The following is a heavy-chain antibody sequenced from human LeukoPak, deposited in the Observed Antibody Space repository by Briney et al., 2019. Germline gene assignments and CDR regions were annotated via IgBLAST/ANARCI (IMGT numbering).Heavy chain of an antibody. V-gene: IGHV1-46*01. Sequence: GASVKVSCKASGYTFTSYYMHWVRQAPGQGLEWMGIINPSGGSTSYAQKFQGRVTMTRDTSTSTVYMELSSLRSEDTAVYYCARDASSGYYYYYMDVWGKGTTVTISS. CDR2: INPSGGST. D-gene: IGHD3-10*01. J-gene: IGHJ6*03. CDR1: GYTFTSYY. CDR3: ARDASSGYYYYYMDV.